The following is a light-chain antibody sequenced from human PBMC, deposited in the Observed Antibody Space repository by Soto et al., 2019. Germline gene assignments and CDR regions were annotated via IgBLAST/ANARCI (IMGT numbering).Light chain of an antibody. CDR1: QSIFYSSNNKDY. CDR2: WAS. Sequence: DIVMTQSPDSLAVSLGEGATINCKSSQSIFYSSNNKDYLAWYQQKPGQPPKLLIYWASTRESGLPDRFSGSGSGADFTPTISSLQAEDVALYYCQQYYSAPITFGQGTRVDIK. CDR3: QQYYSAPIT. V-gene: IGKV4-1*01. J-gene: IGKJ5*01.